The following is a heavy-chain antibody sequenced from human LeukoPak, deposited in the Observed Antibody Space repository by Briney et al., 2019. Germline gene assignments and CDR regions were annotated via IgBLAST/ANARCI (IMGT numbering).Heavy chain of an antibody. V-gene: IGHV4-34*01. CDR1: GVSFSGYY. D-gene: IGHD3-16*01. CDR2: INHSGAP. J-gene: IGHJ6*03. Sequence: SETLSLTCAISGVSFSGYYCSWLRQSPGKGLEWLGEINHSGAPKYNPSFKSRATISVDTSKNQFSLRLNSVTAADTAVYFCARGRSYSYGYNYYMEVWGKGTTVTVSS. CDR3: ARGRSYSYGYNYYMEV.